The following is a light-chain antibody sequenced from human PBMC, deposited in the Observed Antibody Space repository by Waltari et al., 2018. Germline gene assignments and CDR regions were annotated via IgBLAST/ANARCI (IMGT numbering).Light chain of an antibody. CDR3: QVWDGSSDHYV. CDR1: KIASKR. CDR2: DDY. J-gene: IGLJ1*01. Sequence: SYVLTQPPSVSVAPGQTARITCGGNKIASKRVNWYQQRPGQAPELVVNDDYDRPSGIPERFSGSKSGNTATLTISGVEAGDEADYSCQVWDGSSDHYVFGTGTKVTVL. V-gene: IGLV3-21*02.